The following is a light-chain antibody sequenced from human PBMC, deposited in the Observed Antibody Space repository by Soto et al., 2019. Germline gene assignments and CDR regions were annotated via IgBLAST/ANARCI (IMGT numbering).Light chain of an antibody. J-gene: IGLJ2*01. V-gene: IGLV1-40*01. CDR2: GDN. CDR1: SSNIGAGYD. CDR3: HSYDSSLSAHVV. Sequence: QSVLTQSPSVSGAPGQRVTISCTGGSSNIGAGYDVHWYQQVPGTAPKLLIYGDNKRPSGVPDRFSGSKSGTSASLAITGLQAEDEADYYCHSYDSSLSAHVVFGGGTKLTVL.